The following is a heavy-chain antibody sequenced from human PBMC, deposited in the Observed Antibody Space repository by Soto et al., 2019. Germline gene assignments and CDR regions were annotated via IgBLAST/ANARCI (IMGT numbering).Heavy chain of an antibody. Sequence: GASVKVSCKASGYTFTNYAMHWVRQAPGQRLEWMGWINAGNGNTKYSQKFQGRVTITRDTSASTAYMELSSLRSEDTAVYYCASPPIVATIVNYYYGMDFPGQATTVTVAS. D-gene: IGHD5-12*01. CDR1: GYTFTNYA. CDR2: INAGNGNT. V-gene: IGHV1-3*01. CDR3: ASPPIVATIVNYYYGMDF. J-gene: IGHJ6*02.